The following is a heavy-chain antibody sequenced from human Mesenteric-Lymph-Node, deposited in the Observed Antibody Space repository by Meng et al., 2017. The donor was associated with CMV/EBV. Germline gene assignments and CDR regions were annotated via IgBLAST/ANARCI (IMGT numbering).Heavy chain of an antibody. D-gene: IGHD2-2*01. V-gene: IGHV1-2*02. CDR1: GYIFTGYY. J-gene: IGHJ6*02. CDR3: ARVYCSTTSCYGGYGMDV. CDR2: INPNSGGT. Sequence: ASVKVSCKASGYIFTGYYMHWVRQAPGQGLEWMGWINPNSGGTNHAQQFQGRVTMTTDTSMSTAYMELRRLRSDDTAVYYCARVYCSTTSCYGGYGMDVWGQGTTATVSS.